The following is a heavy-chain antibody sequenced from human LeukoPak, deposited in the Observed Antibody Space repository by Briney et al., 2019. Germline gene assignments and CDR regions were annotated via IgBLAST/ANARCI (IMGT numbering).Heavy chain of an antibody. Sequence: PSETLSLTCTVSGGSISSSSYYWGWIRQPPGKGLEWIGNIYYSGSTYYNPSLKSRVTISVDTSKNQFSLKLSSVTAADTAVYYCARQLATGQWLVHYYYGMDVWGQGTTVTVSS. CDR1: GGSISSSSYY. CDR3: ARQLATGQWLVHYYYGMDV. V-gene: IGHV4-39*01. J-gene: IGHJ6*02. CDR2: IYYSGST. D-gene: IGHD6-19*01.